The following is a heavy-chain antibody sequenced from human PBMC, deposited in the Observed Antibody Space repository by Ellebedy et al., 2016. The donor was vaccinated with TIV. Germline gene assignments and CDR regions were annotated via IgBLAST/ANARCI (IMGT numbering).Heavy chain of an antibody. CDR1: GGIFSSYA. CDR2: IIPIFGTA. D-gene: IGHD2-2*01. J-gene: IGHJ6*02. Sequence: SVKVSCXASGGIFSSYAISWVRQAPGQGLGWMGGIIPIFGTANYAQKFQGRVTITADESTSTAYMELSSLRSEDTAVYYCARDKDIVVVPAARKEAPYYYYGMDVWGQGTTVTVSS. V-gene: IGHV1-69*13. CDR3: ARDKDIVVVPAARKEAPYYYYGMDV.